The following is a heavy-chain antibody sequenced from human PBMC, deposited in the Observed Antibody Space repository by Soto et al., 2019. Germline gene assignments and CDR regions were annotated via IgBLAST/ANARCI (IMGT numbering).Heavy chain of an antibody. V-gene: IGHV3-23*01. CDR3: ARDAAVGLFDY. CDR2: IKSKTDGGST. CDR1: GFTFSTDS. D-gene: IGHD1-26*01. Sequence: PGGSLRLSCAASGFTFSTDSMSWVRQAPGKRLEWVGRIKSKTDGGSTYYADSVKGRFTISRDNSKNTLYLQMNSLRADDTAVYYCARDAAVGLFDYWGQGTLVTVSS. J-gene: IGHJ4*02.